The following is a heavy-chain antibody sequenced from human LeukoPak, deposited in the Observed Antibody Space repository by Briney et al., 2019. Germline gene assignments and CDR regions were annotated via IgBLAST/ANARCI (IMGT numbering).Heavy chain of an antibody. CDR3: ARRKWSWATNDF. D-gene: IGHD5-12*01. J-gene: IGHJ4*02. V-gene: IGHV4-4*07. Sequence: KTSETLSLTCTVSGGSISSYYWTWIRQPAGKGLEWIGRIHTSGSTNHNPSLKSRVTMSVDTSNNHLSLRLNSVTAADTAVYYCARRKWSWATNDFWGQGTLVTVSS. CDR2: IHTSGST. CDR1: GGSISSYY.